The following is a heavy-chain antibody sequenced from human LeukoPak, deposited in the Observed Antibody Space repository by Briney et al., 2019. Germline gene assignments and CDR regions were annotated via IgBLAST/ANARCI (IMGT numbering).Heavy chain of an antibody. CDR2: INPNSGGT. J-gene: IGHJ4*02. CDR3: ARAADYGDYGSGY. Sequence: ASVKVSCKASGYTFTGCYMHWVRQAPGQGLEWMGWINPNSGGTNYAQKFQGRVTMTRDTSISTAYMELSRLRSDDTAVYYCARAADYGDYGSGYWGQGTLVTVSS. CDR1: GYTFTGCY. D-gene: IGHD4-17*01. V-gene: IGHV1-2*02.